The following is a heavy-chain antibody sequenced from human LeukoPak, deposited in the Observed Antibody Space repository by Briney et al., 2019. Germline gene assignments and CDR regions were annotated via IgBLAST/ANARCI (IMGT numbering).Heavy chain of an antibody. CDR1: GFTFDDYA. V-gene: IGHV3-9*01. Sequence: GGSLRLSCAASGFTFDDYAMRWVRQAPGKGLEWVSGISWNSGSIGYADSVKGRFTISRDNAKNSLYLQMNSLRAEDTALYYCAKDPYYYYYGMDVWGQGTTVTVSS. CDR3: AKDPYYYYYGMDV. CDR2: ISWNSGSI. J-gene: IGHJ6*02.